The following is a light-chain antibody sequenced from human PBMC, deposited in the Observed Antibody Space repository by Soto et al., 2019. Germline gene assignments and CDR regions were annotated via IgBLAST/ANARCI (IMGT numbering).Light chain of an antibody. CDR2: EVS. Sequence: QSALTQPPSASGSPGQSVTITCSGTSSDVGEENYVSWYQQHPGKVPKLILYEVSKRPSGVPDRFSCPRSGNTASLTVSGLQAEDEADYYCSSFAGSPVVFGGGTKLTVL. J-gene: IGLJ2*01. CDR3: SSFAGSPVV. CDR1: SSDVGEENY. V-gene: IGLV2-8*01.